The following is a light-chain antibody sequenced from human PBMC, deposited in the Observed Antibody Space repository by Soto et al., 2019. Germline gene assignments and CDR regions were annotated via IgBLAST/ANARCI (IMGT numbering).Light chain of an antibody. CDR3: SSYTSSSTYV. J-gene: IGLJ1*01. CDR1: SSDVGGYNF. Sequence: QSALTQPASVSGSPGQSIAISCTGSSSDVGGYNFVSWYQQHSGKAPKLMISDVSNRPSGVSDCFAGYKSGNAASLTISGLQAEDEADYFCSSYTSSSTYVFGTGTKLTVL. V-gene: IGLV2-14*03. CDR2: DVS.